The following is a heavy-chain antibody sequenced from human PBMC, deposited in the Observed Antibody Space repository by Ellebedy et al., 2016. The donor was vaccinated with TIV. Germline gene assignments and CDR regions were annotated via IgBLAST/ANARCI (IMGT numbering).Heavy chain of an antibody. CDR2: INHSGST. D-gene: IGHD2-2*01. J-gene: IGHJ6*02. CDR1: GGSFSGYY. CDR3: ARERAVVVPAAKVRYCYGMDV. V-gene: IGHV4-34*01. Sequence: SETLSLXXAVYGGSFSGYYWSWIRQPPGKGLEWIGEINHSGSTNYNPSLKSRVTISVDTSKNQFSLKLSSVTAADTAVYYCARERAVVVPAAKVRYCYGMDVWGQGTTVTVSS.